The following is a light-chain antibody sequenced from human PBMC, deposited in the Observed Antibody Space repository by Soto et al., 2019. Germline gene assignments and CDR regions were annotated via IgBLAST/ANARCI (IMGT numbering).Light chain of an antibody. CDR2: DAY. J-gene: IGKJ5*01. CDR1: QSFRGL. V-gene: IGKV3-11*01. CDR3: QQRHMWPIT. Sequence: EVVFTQSPVTLSLSPVERATLACRASQSFRGLLAWYQQKPGQAPRLLIYDAYNRATGIPPRFSGSGSGTDFTPTISSLEPEDSAVYYCQQRHMWPITFGQGTRLEIK.